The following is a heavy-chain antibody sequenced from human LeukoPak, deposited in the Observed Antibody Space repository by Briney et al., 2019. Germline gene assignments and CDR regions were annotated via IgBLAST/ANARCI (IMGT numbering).Heavy chain of an antibody. CDR2: IYYSGST. Sequence: SETLTLTCTVSGGSISSYYWSWIRQPPGKGLEWVGDIYYSGSTNYNPSLKSRVTISVDTSKNQFSLKLSSVTAADTAVYYCARLLWGSGWYHYFDYWGQGTLVTVSS. D-gene: IGHD6-19*01. V-gene: IGHV4-59*08. J-gene: IGHJ4*02. CDR3: ARLLWGSGWYHYFDY. CDR1: GGSISSYY.